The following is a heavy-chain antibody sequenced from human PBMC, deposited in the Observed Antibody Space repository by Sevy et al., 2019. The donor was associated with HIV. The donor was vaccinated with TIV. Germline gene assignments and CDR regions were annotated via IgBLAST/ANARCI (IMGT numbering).Heavy chain of an antibody. V-gene: IGHV3-7*03. D-gene: IGHD3-22*01. CDR1: TFTFSDYW. CDR2: INRDGGET. J-gene: IGHJ4*02. CDR3: VKEGEGYNYDSSGSFGL. Sequence: GGSLRLSCAASTFTFSDYWMTWVRQAPGKGPEWVANINRDGGETDYVDSVKGRFTISRDNSKNTLYLQMNSLRAEDTAVYYCVKEGEGYNYDSSGSFGLWGQGTLVTVSS.